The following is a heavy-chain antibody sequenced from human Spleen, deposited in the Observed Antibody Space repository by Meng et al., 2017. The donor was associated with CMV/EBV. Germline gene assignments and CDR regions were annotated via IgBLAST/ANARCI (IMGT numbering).Heavy chain of an antibody. V-gene: IGHV1-3*01. D-gene: IGHD1-14*01. CDR1: GYTFTKYA. J-gene: IGHJ4*02. CDR3: AREPGSNTRYDS. Sequence: CNASGYTFTKYAIHWMRQAPGQRREWMGWINAGYGDKRYSQKFQGRIIITRDTSANTSYMELRGLKSEDTAVFYCAREPGSNTRYDSWGQGTLVTVSS. CDR2: INAGYGDK.